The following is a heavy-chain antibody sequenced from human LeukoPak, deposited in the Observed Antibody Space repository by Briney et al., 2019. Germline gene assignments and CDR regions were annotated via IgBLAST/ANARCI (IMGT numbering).Heavy chain of an antibody. D-gene: IGHD6-19*01. CDR2: IWYDGSNK. CDR1: GFTFSSYG. V-gene: IGHV3-33*06. Sequence: GGSLRLSCAASGFTFSSYGMHWVRQAPGKGLEWVAVIWYDGSNKYYADSVKGRFTISRDNSKNTLYLQMNSLRAEDTAVYYCAKDGIAVPGWFDPWGQGTLVTVSS. CDR3: AKDGIAVPGWFDP. J-gene: IGHJ5*02.